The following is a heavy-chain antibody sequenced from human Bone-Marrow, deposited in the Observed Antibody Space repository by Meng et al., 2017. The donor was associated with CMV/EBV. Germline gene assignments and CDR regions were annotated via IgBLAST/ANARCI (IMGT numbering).Heavy chain of an antibody. CDR3: ASGTGYYYYYGMDV. CDR2: IIPIFGTA. D-gene: IGHD3/OR15-3a*01. Sequence: SVKVSCKASGGTFSSYAISWVRQAPGQGLEWMGGIIPIFGTANYAQKFQGRVTITTDESTSTAYMELSSLRSEDTAVYYCASGTGYYYYYGMDVWGQGTTVTVSS. V-gene: IGHV1-69*05. CDR1: GGTFSSYA. J-gene: IGHJ6*02.